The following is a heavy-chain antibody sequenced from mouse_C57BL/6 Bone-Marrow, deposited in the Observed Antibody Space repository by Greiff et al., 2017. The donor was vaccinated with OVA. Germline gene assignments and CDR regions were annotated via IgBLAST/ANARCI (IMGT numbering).Heavy chain of an antibody. CDR3: ARRMIYYDYDFAD. J-gene: IGHJ3*01. D-gene: IGHD2-4*01. V-gene: IGHV1-59*01. CDR2: IDPSDSYT. Sequence: VQLQQPGAELVRPGTSVKLSCKASGYTFTSYWMHWVKQRPGQGLEWIGVIDPSDSYTNYNQKFKGKATLTVDTSSSTAYMQLSSLTSEDSAVYYCARRMIYYDYDFADWGQGTLVTVSA. CDR1: GYTFTSYW.